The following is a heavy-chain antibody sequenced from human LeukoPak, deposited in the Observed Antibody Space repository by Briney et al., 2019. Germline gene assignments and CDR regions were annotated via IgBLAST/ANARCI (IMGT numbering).Heavy chain of an antibody. V-gene: IGHV3-23*01. CDR2: FSVSGVTT. Sequence: GGPLRLSFAVPGFTFSSHHMTWVRRAPGKGLEWVSSFSVSGVTTYLAASVKVRFTISRDHSKSTLTLQMNSLTTDDTAVYYCARVVAAGDNRGGYYYYYMAGWGKRSTVTVS. D-gene: IGHD2-15*01. CDR1: GFTFSSHH. J-gene: IGHJ6*03. CDR3: ARVVAAGDNRGGYYYYYMAG.